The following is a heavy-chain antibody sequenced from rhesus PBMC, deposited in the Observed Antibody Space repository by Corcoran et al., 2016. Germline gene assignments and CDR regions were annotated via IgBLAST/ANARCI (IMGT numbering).Heavy chain of an antibody. V-gene: IGHV4-169*01. Sequence: QLQLQESGPGLVKPSETLSVTCAVSGGSISSSYWTWIRQPPGKGLEWIGYIYGSGSSTNYNRSLKRRVTMSVGTSKNQLSLQLSAVTAADTAVYYCATSGVVTEPNYWGQGVLVTVSS. CDR1: GGSISSSY. J-gene: IGHJ4*01. CDR3: ATSGVVTEPNY. D-gene: IGHD3-16*01. CDR2: IYGSGSST.